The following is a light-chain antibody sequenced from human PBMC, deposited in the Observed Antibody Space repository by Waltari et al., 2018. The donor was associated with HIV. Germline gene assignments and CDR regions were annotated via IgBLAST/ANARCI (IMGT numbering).Light chain of an antibody. CDR3: QQRSNWPPALT. J-gene: IGKJ4*01. V-gene: IGKV3-11*01. Sequence: EIVLTQPPATLSLSPGEGATLSCRASQSVSSYLAWYQQKPGQAPRLLNYDASNRATGIPARFSGSASGTDFTLTTSSLEPEDFAVYYCQQRSNWPPALTFGRGTKVENK. CDR1: QSVSSY. CDR2: DAS.